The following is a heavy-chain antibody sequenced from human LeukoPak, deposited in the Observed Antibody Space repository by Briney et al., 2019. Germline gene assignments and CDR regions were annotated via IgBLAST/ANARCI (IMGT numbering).Heavy chain of an antibody. CDR1: GYTFTGYY. Sequence: ASVTVSCKASGYTFTGYYMHWVRQAPGQGLEWMGWINPNSGGTNYAQKFQGWVTMTRDTSISTAYMELSRLRSDDTAVYYCAREVQLERRVSQFDPWGQGTLVTVSS. CDR3: AREVQLERRVSQFDP. J-gene: IGHJ5*02. D-gene: IGHD1-1*01. CDR2: INPNSGGT. V-gene: IGHV1-2*04.